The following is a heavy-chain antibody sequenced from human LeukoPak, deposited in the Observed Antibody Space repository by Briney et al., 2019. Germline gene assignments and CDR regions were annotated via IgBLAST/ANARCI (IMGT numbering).Heavy chain of an antibody. CDR3: ARGPTQYYDFWSGYYYYGMDV. V-gene: IGHV4-34*01. CDR2: INHSGST. Sequence: GSLRLSCAASGFTFSSSAMSWIRQPPGKGLEWIGEINHSGSTNYNPSLKSRVTISVDTSKNQFSLKLSSVTAADTAVYYCARGPTQYYDFWSGYYYYGMDVWGQGTTVTVSS. D-gene: IGHD3-3*01. CDR1: GFTFSSSA. J-gene: IGHJ6*02.